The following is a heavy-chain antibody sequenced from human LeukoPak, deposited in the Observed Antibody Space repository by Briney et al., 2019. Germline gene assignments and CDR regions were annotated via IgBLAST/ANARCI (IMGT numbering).Heavy chain of an antibody. Sequence: SVKVSCKASGGTFSSYAISWVRQAPGQGLEWMGGIIPIFGTANYAQKFQGRVTIIADESTTTAYMELSSLRSEDTAVYYCARRSTPELGWFKGAFDIWGQGTMVTVSS. J-gene: IGHJ3*02. CDR1: GGTFSSYA. V-gene: IGHV1-69*13. CDR3: ARRSTPELGWFKGAFDI. D-gene: IGHD6-19*01. CDR2: IIPIFGTA.